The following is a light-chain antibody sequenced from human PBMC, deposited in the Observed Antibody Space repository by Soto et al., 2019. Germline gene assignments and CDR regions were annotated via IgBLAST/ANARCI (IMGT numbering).Light chain of an antibody. Sequence: QSVLTQPPSASGSPGQSVTISRTGTSSDVGGYNYVSWYQQYPGKVPKLMVYEVNNRPSGVPDRFSGSKSGNTASLTVSGLQAEDEADYYCTSYAGGNNVFGTGTKLTVL. CDR1: SSDVGGYNY. CDR3: TSYAGGNNV. CDR2: EVN. V-gene: IGLV2-8*01. J-gene: IGLJ1*01.